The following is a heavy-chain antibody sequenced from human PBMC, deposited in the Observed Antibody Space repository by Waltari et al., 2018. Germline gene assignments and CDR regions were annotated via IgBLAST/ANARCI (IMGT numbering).Heavy chain of an antibody. CDR3: ARGILMEGATLPDS. CDR1: GFTFSSHW. V-gene: IGHV3-74*03. J-gene: IGHJ4*02. D-gene: IGHD1-26*01. Sequence: EVELKESGGALVQPGGSLRLSCATSGFTFSSHWMNWIRQDPGGGLTGVSSMNGLGLDTTYADSVQGRFNISRDNTKGTLYLQMSDLRVDDTAVYFCARGILMEGATLPDSWGQGTLVIVSS. CDR2: MNGLGLDT.